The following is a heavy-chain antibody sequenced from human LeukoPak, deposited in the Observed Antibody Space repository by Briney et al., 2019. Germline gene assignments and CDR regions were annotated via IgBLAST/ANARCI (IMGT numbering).Heavy chain of an antibody. J-gene: IGHJ4*02. CDR3: ARDGVYCSGGSCYSTLDY. CDR1: GGSISSYY. D-gene: IGHD2-15*01. V-gene: IGHV4-59*01. CDR2: IYTSGST. Sequence: SETLSLTCTVSGGSISSYYWSWIRQPPGKGLEWIGYIYTSGSTNYNPSLKSRVTISVDTSKNQFSLKLSSVTAADTAVYYCARDGVYCSGGSCYSTLDYWGQGTLVTVSS.